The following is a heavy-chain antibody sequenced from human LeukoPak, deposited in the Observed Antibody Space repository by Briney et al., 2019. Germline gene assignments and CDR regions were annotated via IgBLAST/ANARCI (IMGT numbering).Heavy chain of an antibody. CDR2: INPNSGGT. CDR3: ARGAITGFDY. Sequence: ASVKVSCKASGYTFTGQYMHWVRQAPGQGLEWMGWINPNSGGTTYAQKFQGRVTMTRGTSISTAYMELSRLTSDDTAVYYCARGAITGFDYWGQGTLVIVSS. V-gene: IGHV1-2*02. D-gene: IGHD1-26*01. J-gene: IGHJ4*02. CDR1: GYTFTGQY.